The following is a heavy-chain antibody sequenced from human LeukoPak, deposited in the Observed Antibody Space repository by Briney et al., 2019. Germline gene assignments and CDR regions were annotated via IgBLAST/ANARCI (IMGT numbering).Heavy chain of an antibody. CDR2: IWYDGITK. CDR1: GFTFRNCG. D-gene: IGHD3-22*01. J-gene: IGHJ4*02. V-gene: IGHV3-30*02. Sequence: GSLRLSCAASGFTFRNCGMHWVRQAPGKGLEWVAVIWYDGITKYYADSVKGRFTISRDNSKNTLYLQMNSLRAEDTAVYYCAKGEYYYDSSGYPDYWGQGTLVTVSS. CDR3: AKGEYYYDSSGYPDY.